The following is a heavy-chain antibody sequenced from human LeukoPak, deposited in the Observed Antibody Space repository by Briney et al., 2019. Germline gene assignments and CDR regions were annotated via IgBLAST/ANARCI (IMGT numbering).Heavy chain of an antibody. CDR3: AKIPSQQAALDY. Sequence: GGSLRLSCAASGFTFSSYGMHWVRQAPGKGLEWVAVISYDGSNKYYADSVKGRFTISRDNSKNTLYLQMNSLRAEDTAVYYCAKIPSQQAALDYWGQGTLVTVSS. V-gene: IGHV3-30*18. D-gene: IGHD6-13*01. J-gene: IGHJ4*02. CDR2: ISYDGSNK. CDR1: GFTFSSYG.